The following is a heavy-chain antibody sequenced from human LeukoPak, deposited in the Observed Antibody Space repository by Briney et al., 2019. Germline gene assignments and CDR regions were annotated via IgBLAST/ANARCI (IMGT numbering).Heavy chain of an antibody. D-gene: IGHD3-22*01. CDR1: GYTFTGYS. J-gene: IGHJ1*01. CDR2: FNPNSGGT. CDR3: AREHDSSGYYDRFQH. Sequence: GASVKVSCKASGYTFTGYSIHWVRQAPGQGLEWMGWFNPNSGGTNYAQKFQDRVTMTRDTSINTAYMELSRLRFDDTAVYYCAREHDSSGYYDRFQHWGQGTLVTVSS. V-gene: IGHV1-2*02.